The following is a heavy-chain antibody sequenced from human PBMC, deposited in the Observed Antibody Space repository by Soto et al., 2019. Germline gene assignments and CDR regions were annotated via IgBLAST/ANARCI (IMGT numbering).Heavy chain of an antibody. CDR2: ISYDGSNK. D-gene: IGHD3-10*01. V-gene: IGHV3-30-3*01. CDR3: ASGAAVLLRLGESYS. J-gene: IGHJ4*02. Sequence: LRLSFAASGFTFSSYAMHWVRQAPGKGLEWVAVISYDGSNKYYADSVKGRFTISRDNSKNTLYLQMNSLRAEDTAVYYCASGAAVLLRLGESYSWGQGTLVTVSS. CDR1: GFTFSSYA.